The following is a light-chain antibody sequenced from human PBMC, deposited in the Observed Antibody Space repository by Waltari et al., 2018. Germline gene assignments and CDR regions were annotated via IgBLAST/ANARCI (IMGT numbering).Light chain of an antibody. CDR2: DVR. CDR3: CSFAGSYTFV. Sequence: QSALTQPRSVSGSPGQSVTISCTGTSRDVGGYHFVSWFQQHPGKVPKLLIYDVRERPSDVPDRFSGSKSANTASLTISGLQTDDEADYYCCSFAGSYTFVFGSGTRVTVL. J-gene: IGLJ1*01. CDR1: SRDVGGYHF. V-gene: IGLV2-11*01.